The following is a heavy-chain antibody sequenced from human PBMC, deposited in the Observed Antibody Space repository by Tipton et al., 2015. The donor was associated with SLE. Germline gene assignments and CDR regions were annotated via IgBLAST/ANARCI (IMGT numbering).Heavy chain of an antibody. V-gene: IGHV5-51*01. CDR1: GYSFTHYW. CDR2: VYPDDSDV. D-gene: IGHD3-10*02. Sequence: VQLVQSGAEVKKPGESLKISCQGSGYSFTHYWIAWVRQMPGKGLEWMGIVYPDDSDVRLSPPFQGQVIISADKSINTAYLQWSSLKASDTAMYYCARGGSHVTGDAFDIWGQGTMLTVSS. J-gene: IGHJ3*02. CDR3: ARGGSHVTGDAFDI.